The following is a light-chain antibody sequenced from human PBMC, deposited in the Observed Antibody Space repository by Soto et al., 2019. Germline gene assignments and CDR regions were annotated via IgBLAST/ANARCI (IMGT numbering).Light chain of an antibody. J-gene: IGLJ2*01. CDR3: SSYTSSSTLEVV. CDR2: DVS. V-gene: IGLV2-14*03. Sequence: QSALTQPASVSGSPGQSITISCTGTSSDVGGYNYVSWYQHHPGKAPKLIIYDVSNRPSGVSNRFSGSKSGNTASLTISGLQAEDEADDYCSSYTSSSTLEVVFGGGTKLTVL. CDR1: SSDVGGYNY.